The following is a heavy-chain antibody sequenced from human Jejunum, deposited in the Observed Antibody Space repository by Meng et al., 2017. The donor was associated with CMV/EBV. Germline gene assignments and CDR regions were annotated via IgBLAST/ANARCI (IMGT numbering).Heavy chain of an antibody. D-gene: IGHD3-16*01. J-gene: IGHJ5*02. Sequence: SGYTFTNYHINWVRQATGQGLEWMGWMNPKNGNTGYAKKFQGRLTMTRDTSISTAYMELSSLRSEDTAVYYCATGGGEEGAYCFDPWGQGTLVTVPQ. V-gene: IGHV1-8*01. CDR3: ATGGGEEGAYCFDP. CDR1: GYTFTNYH. CDR2: MNPKNGNT.